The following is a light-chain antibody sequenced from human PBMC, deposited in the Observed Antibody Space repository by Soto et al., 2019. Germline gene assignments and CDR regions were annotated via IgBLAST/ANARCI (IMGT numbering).Light chain of an antibody. CDR1: SSNFDYYNF. CDR3: CSHAGSYTYV. J-gene: IGLJ1*01. CDR2: DFV. Sequence: QSVLTQPRSVSASPGQSVTVSCTGTSSNFDYYNFVSWYQHHPGKAPKLIIYDFVKRPSGVPDRFSGSKSGNTASLTISDLQAEDEADYYCCSHAGSYTYVYGSGTKVTVL. V-gene: IGLV2-11*01.